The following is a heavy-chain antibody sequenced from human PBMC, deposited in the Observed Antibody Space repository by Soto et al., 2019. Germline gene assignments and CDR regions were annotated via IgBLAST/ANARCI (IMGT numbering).Heavy chain of an antibody. CDR2: IYGTGIGGYTPST. CDR1: GGSITSSY. V-gene: IGHV4-59*01. Sequence: SETLSLTCTVSGGSITSSYWSWIRRPPGKGLEWIAYIYGTGIGGYTPSTSYNPSLKSRVTMSVDTSKSQFSLKLTSVTAADTAVYYCARGEDAFFYYGLDVWGQGITVTVSS. CDR3: ARGEDAFFYYGLDV. J-gene: IGHJ6*02.